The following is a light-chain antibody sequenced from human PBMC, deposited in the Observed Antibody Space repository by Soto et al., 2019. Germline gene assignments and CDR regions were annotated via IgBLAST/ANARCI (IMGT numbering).Light chain of an antibody. CDR1: QSVSSN. CDR2: GAS. V-gene: IGKV3D-15*01. CDR3: QQYNNWPPLT. J-gene: IGKJ4*01. Sequence: EIVMTQSPATLSVSPGERATLSCRASQSVSSNLAWSQQKPGQAPRLLVYGASTMATGIPARFSGSGSGTDFTLTISSLLSEDFAVYYCQQYNNWPPLTFGGGTKVEIK.